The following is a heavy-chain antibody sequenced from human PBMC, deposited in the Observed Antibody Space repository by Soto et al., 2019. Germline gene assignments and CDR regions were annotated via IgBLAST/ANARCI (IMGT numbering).Heavy chain of an antibody. CDR1: GDSVSRDSYY. V-gene: IGHV4-61*01. Sequence: SETLSLTCTVCGDSVSRDSYYWSWVRKPPGKGLEWIGYIYHSGSTSYNPSLQSRVTMSINTSKNHFSLELSSVTAADTAIYYTGREGGPLRMSNWVDPWGQGILDTVSS. J-gene: IGHJ5*02. D-gene: IGHD1-26*01. CDR2: IYHSGST. CDR3: GREGGPLRMSNWVDP.